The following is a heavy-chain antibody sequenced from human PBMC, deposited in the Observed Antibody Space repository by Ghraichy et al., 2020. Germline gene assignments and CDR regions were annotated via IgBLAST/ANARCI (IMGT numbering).Heavy chain of an antibody. CDR2: ISSSSSFI. D-gene: IGHD3-10*01. CDR1: GFTFSSYT. Sequence: GGSLRLTCAASGFTFSSYTMNWVRQAPGKGLEWVSSISSSSSFIYYADSVKGRFTISRDNTKNSLFLQMNSLRAEDTAVYYCAREGPMVRGIIITTSTPPDYWGQGTLVTVSS. CDR3: AREGPMVRGIIITTSTPPDY. J-gene: IGHJ4*02. V-gene: IGHV3-21*01.